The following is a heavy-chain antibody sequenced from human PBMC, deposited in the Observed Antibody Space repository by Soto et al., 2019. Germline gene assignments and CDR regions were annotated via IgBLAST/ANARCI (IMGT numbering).Heavy chain of an antibody. V-gene: IGHV4-34*01. CDR3: ARVVYAPYLLDY. D-gene: IGHD2-8*01. CDR1: GGSFSGYY. J-gene: IGHJ4*02. CDR2: INHSGST. Sequence: SETLSLTCAVYGGSFSGYYWSWIRQPPGKGLEWIGEINHSGSTNYNPSLKSRVTISVDTSKNQFSLKLSSVTAADTAVYYCARVVYAPYLLDYWGQGTLVTVSS.